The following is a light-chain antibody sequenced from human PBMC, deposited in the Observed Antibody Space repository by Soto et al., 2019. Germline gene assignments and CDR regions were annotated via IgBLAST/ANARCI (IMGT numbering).Light chain of an antibody. J-gene: IGKJ2*01. CDR2: AAS. Sequence: DIQLTQSPSFLSASVGDRVTITCRASQGISSYLAWYQQKPGKAPKLLIYAASTLQSGVPSRFSGSGSGTEFTLTISSLQPEDFATYSCQQLNSYPLHFGQGTKLEIK. V-gene: IGKV1-9*01. CDR3: QQLNSYPLH. CDR1: QGISSY.